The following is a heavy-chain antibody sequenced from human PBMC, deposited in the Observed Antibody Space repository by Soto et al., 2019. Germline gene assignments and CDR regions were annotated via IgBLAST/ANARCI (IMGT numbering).Heavy chain of an antibody. CDR3: ATSYDSGFDP. Sequence: ASVKVSCKASGYTFTSYGISWVRQAPGQGLEWMGWISVYNGNTDYAQKFQGRVTMTTDTFTSTAYMELRSLRSDDTAVYYCATSYDSGFDPWGQGTLVTVSS. J-gene: IGHJ5*02. V-gene: IGHV1-18*04. CDR2: ISVYNGNT. CDR1: GYTFTSYG. D-gene: IGHD5-12*01.